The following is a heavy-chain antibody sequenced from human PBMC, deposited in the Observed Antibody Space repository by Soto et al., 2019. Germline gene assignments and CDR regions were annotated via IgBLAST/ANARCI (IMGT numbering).Heavy chain of an antibody. CDR2: ISGRGDDT. CDR1: GFTFRSYA. D-gene: IGHD3-22*01. V-gene: IGHV3-23*01. J-gene: IGHJ4*02. Sequence: TGGSLRLSCAASGFTFRSYAMSLVRQAPGKGLEWVSTISGRGDDTYYTDSVKGRFTISRDNSKNTLYVHMNSLRAEDTAVYYCARAQPTYSSSYFDYWGQGTLVTVSS. CDR3: ARAQPTYSSSYFDY.